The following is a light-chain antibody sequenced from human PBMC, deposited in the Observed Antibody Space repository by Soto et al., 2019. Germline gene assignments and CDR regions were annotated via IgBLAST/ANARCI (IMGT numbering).Light chain of an antibody. V-gene: IGLV2-14*01. Sequence: QSALTRPASVSGSPGQSITISCTGTSSDVGGYNYVSWYQQHPGKAPKLMIYEVSNRPSGVSNRFSGSKSGNTASLTISGLQAEDEADYYCSSYTSSSTLSNWVFGGGTKLTVL. J-gene: IGLJ3*02. CDR3: SSYTSSSTLSNWV. CDR1: SSDVGGYNY. CDR2: EVS.